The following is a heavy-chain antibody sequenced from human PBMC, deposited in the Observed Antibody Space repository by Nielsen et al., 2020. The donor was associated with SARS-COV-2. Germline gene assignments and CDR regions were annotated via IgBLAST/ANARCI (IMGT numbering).Heavy chain of an antibody. J-gene: IGHJ6*02. CDR2: IYSGGTT. V-gene: IGHV3-66*04. CDR3: AGHLSWYGMDV. Sequence: GGSLRLSCAASGFTVSTNCMTWVRQAPGKGLEWVSLIYSGGTTYYADSVRGRFTISIDSSKNTLYLQMNSLRAEDTAVYYCAGHLSWYGMDVWGQGTTVTVSS. D-gene: IGHD3-16*02. CDR1: GFTVSTNC.